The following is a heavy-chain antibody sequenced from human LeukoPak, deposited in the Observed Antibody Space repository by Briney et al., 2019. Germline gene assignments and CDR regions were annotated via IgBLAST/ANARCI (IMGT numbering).Heavy chain of an antibody. V-gene: IGHV4-39*01. J-gene: IGHJ6*03. Sequence: SDALSLTCTVSAGSVSSCRYYWGRVLHPPWKVLEWIRRVYCSGTTYYKPLLRSPVTISVATSKNRFDQKLSAVSADDTAAYYCARQISRYGDYGPYYYYYDYMNVWGKGTTVTVSS. CDR1: AGSVSSCRYY. CDR3: ARQISRYGDYGPYYYYYDYMNV. CDR2: VYCSGTT. D-gene: IGHD4-17*01.